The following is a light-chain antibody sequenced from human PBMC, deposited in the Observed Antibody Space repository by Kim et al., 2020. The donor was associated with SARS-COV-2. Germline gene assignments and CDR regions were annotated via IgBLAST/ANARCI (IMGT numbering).Light chain of an antibody. V-gene: IGLV1-40*01. CDR3: QSYDSSLSGYV. J-gene: IGLJ1*01. CDR1: SSNIGAGYD. CDR2: GNN. Sequence: QEVTISCTGSSSNIGAGYDVHWYQQLPGTAPNLLIYGNNNRPSGVPDRFSGSKPGTSASLAITGLQAEDEADYYCQSYDSSLSGYVFGTGTKVTVL.